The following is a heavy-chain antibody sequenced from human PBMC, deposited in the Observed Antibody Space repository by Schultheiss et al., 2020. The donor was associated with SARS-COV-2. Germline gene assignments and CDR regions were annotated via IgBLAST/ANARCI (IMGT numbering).Heavy chain of an antibody. Sequence: GGSLRLSCAASGFTFSSYAMSWVRQAPGKGLKWVSGLRGSDDSTYYADSVKGRFTISRDTSKNTLYLQMNSLRVDDTAVYYCRIWLGESLSIGRSGGMDVWGQGTTVTVSS. J-gene: IGHJ6*02. CDR1: GFTFSSYA. CDR3: RIWLGESLSIGRSGGMDV. D-gene: IGHD3-10*01. V-gene: IGHV3-23*01. CDR2: LRGSDDST.